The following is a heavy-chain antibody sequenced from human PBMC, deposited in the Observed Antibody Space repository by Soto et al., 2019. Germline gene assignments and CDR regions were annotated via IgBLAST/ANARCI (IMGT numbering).Heavy chain of an antibody. CDR1: GFTFSSYG. Sequence: GGSLRLSCAASGFTFSSYGMHWVRQAPGKGLEWAAVISSDGSNKYYADSVKGRFTISRDNSKNTLYLQMNSLRAEDTAVYYCALGEATYDALDIWGQGTMVTVSS. D-gene: IGHD3-16*01. CDR2: ISSDGSNK. CDR3: ALGEATYDALDI. J-gene: IGHJ3*02. V-gene: IGHV3-30*03.